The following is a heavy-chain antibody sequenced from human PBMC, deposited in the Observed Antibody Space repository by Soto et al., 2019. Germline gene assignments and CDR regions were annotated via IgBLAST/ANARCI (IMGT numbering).Heavy chain of an antibody. Sequence: EVQLLESGGGLVQPGGSLRLSCAASGFTFSSYAMSWVRQSPGKGLEWVSAIPGSSTSTYYAGSVKGRFTISRDNSKNTLYLQMNSLRVEDKVVYYCAKIVDISYVSLPLVLLDHGGQGALVTVAS. CDR1: GFTFSSYA. CDR2: IPGSSTST. J-gene: IGHJ4*02. CDR3: AKIVDISYVSLPLVLLDH. D-gene: IGHD3-16*01. V-gene: IGHV3-23*01.